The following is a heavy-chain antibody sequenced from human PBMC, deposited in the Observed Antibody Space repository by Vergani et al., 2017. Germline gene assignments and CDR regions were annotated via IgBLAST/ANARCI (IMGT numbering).Heavy chain of an antibody. CDR3: ARGVLFGVVITYWYFDL. V-gene: IGHV4-59*01. CDR1: GGSISSYY. D-gene: IGHD3-3*01. Sequence: QLQLQESGPGLVKPSETLSLTCTVSGGSISSYYWSWIRQPPGKGLEWIGYIYYSGSTNYNPSLKSRVTISVDTSKNQFSLKLSSVTAADTAVYYCARGVLFGVVITYWYFDLWGRGTLVTVSS. J-gene: IGHJ2*01. CDR2: IYYSGST.